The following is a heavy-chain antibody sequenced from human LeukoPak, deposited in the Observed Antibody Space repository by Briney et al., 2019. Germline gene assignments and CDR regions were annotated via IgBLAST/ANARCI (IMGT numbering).Heavy chain of an antibody. CDR1: GFPFSSYG. V-gene: IGHV3-33*06. CDR2: IWYDGNNK. J-gene: IGHJ4*02. CDR3: AKDFSYYDSSGSGPDY. Sequence: GGSLRLSCAASGFPFSSYGMHWVRQAPGGRLERVAIIWYDGNNKYYADSVKGRFTISRDNSKNTLYLQMNSLRAEDTAVYYCAKDFSYYDSSGSGPDYWGQGTLVTVSS. D-gene: IGHD3-22*01.